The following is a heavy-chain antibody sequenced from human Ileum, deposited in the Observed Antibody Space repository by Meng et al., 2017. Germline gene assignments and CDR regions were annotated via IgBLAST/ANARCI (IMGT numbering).Heavy chain of an antibody. CDR3: ATSNDRDVYYLGY. V-gene: IGHV4-4*02. CDR1: GTW. Sequence: LQESGPRLVKPSGRLSLTCAVSGTWWSWVRQPPGKGLEWIGEIFQSGRNNYNPSLKSRVTISIDKSKSQISLQLSAVTAADTAVYSCATSNDRDVYYLGYWGQGTLVTVSS. J-gene: IGHJ4*02. CDR2: IFQSGRN. D-gene: IGHD3-22*01.